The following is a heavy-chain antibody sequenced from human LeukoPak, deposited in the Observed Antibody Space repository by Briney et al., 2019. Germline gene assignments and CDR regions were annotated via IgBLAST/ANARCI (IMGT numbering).Heavy chain of an antibody. Sequence: PEGSLRLSCAASGFTVSSNYMSWVRQAPGKGLEWVSVIYSGGSTYYADSVKGRFTISRDNSKNTLYLQMNSLRAEDTAVYYCAKVFSGIARTRGAFDIWGQGTMVTVSS. J-gene: IGHJ3*02. CDR2: IYSGGST. D-gene: IGHD6-13*01. CDR3: AKVFSGIARTRGAFDI. CDR1: GFTVSSNY. V-gene: IGHV3-66*01.